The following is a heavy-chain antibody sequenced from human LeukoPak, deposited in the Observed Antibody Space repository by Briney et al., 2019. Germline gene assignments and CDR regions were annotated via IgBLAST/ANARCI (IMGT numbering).Heavy chain of an antibody. D-gene: IGHD2-15*01. CDR1: GFTFGDYA. Sequence: GGSLRLSCAASGFTFGDYAITWVRQAPGKGLEWVSFTRNKGYGGTTEYAASVRGRFTISRDDSKSVAYLQMNSLKTEDTAVYYCSRGIVGVYYFDPWGQGTLVTVSS. CDR3: SRGIVGVYYFDP. V-gene: IGHV3-49*04. J-gene: IGHJ5*02. CDR2: TRNKGYGGTT.